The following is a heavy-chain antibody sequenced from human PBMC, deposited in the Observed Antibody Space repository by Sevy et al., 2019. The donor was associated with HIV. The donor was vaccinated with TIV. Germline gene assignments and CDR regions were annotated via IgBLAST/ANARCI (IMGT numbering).Heavy chain of an antibody. Sequence: GGSLRLSCAASGFTFSSYGMHWVRQAPGKGLEWVAVISYDGSNKYYADSVKGRFTISRGNSKNTLYLQMNSLRAEDTAVYYCAKELRGSGYLFDYWGQGTLVTVSS. CDR1: GFTFSSYG. D-gene: IGHD5-12*01. J-gene: IGHJ4*02. V-gene: IGHV3-30*18. CDR3: AKELRGSGYLFDY. CDR2: ISYDGSNK.